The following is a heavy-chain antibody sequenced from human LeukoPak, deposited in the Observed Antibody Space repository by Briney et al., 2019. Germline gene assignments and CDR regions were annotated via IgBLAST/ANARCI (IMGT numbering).Heavy chain of an antibody. CDR2: IYYSGST. Sequence: SETLSLTCTVSGGSISSYYWSWIRQPPGKGLEWIGYIYYSGSTNYNPSLKSRVTISVDTSKNQSSLKLSSVTAADTAVYYCAGTSSSIHYDFWGSVPYYYYYGMDVWGQGTTVTVSS. V-gene: IGHV4-59*08. CDR3: AGTSSSIHYDFWGSVPYYYYYGMDV. D-gene: IGHD3-3*01. J-gene: IGHJ6*02. CDR1: GGSISSYY.